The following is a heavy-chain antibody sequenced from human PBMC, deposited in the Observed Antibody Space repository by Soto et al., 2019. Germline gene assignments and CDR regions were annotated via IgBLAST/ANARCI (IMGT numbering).Heavy chain of an antibody. V-gene: IGHV3-23*01. Sequence: EAQLLESGGGLVQPGGSLRLSCAASGFTFSNYAMTWVRQAPGKGLEWVSAISGRGGEIHYADSVKGRFTISRDNSKNTLYLQMHSLGDGDSAVYYCARDPLTPGTTFDYWGQGTLVSVSS. J-gene: IGHJ4*02. D-gene: IGHD1-1*01. CDR1: GFTFSNYA. CDR2: ISGRGGEI. CDR3: ARDPLTPGTTFDY.